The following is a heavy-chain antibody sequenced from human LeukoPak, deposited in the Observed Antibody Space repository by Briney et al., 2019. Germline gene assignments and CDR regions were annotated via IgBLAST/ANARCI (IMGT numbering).Heavy chain of an antibody. D-gene: IGHD3-22*01. V-gene: IGHV3-43D*03. CDR2: ISWDGGST. CDR1: GFTFDDYA. CDR3: ASTYYDSSGSSYFDY. J-gene: IGHJ4*02. Sequence: PGGSLRLSCAASGFTFDDYAMHWVRQAPGKGLEWVSLISWDGGSTYYADSVKGRFTISRDNAKNSLYLQMNSLRAEDTAVYYCASTYYDSSGSSYFDYWGQGTLVTVSS.